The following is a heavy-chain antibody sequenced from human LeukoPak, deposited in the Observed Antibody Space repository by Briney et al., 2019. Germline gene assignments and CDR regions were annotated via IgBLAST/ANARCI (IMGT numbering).Heavy chain of an antibody. CDR2: ISRGDSYI. CDR1: GFTFSSYS. V-gene: IGHV3-21*01. Sequence: GGSLRLSCAASGFTFSSYSMNWVRQAPGKGLEWVSCISRGDSYIYYADSVKGRFTISRDNAKNSLYLQMDSLRAEDTAVYYCARGHSSGWANYDYYDGMDVWGKGTTVTVSS. CDR3: ARGHSSGWANYDYYDGMDV. D-gene: IGHD6-19*01. J-gene: IGHJ6*04.